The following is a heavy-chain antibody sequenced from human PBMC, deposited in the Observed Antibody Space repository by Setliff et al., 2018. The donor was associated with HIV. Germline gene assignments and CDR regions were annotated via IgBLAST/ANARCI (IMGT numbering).Heavy chain of an antibody. J-gene: IGHJ3*02. CDR1: GGPISSGSYY. V-gene: IGHV4-61*10. D-gene: IGHD5-18*01. CDR2: IHASGNT. Sequence: SETLSLTCTVSGGPISSGSYYWSWIRQPAGKGLEWIGHIHASGNTNYNPSLKSRVTISVDTSKNQFSLRLSSVTAADTAVYYCARRGYSYGYADAFDIWGQGTMVTVSS. CDR3: ARRGYSYGYADAFDI.